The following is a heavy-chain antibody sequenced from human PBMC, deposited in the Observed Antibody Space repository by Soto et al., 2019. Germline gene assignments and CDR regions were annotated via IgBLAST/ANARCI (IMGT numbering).Heavy chain of an antibody. CDR3: AKGKQQQLVLLDD. D-gene: IGHD6-13*01. Sequence: GGSLRLSCAASGFTCSSYAMSWVRQAPGKGLEWVSAISGSGGSTYYADSVKGRFTISRDNSKNTLYLQMNSLRAEDTAVYYCAKGKQQQLVLLDDWGQGTLVTVSS. CDR2: ISGSGGST. CDR1: GFTCSSYA. J-gene: IGHJ4*01. V-gene: IGHV3-23*01.